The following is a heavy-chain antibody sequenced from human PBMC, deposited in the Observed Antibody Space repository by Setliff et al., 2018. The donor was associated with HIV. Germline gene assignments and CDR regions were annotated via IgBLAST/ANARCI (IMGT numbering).Heavy chain of an antibody. J-gene: IGHJ3*02. CDR2: IDPNSGDT. D-gene: IGHD6-13*01. V-gene: IGHV1-2*02. CDR3: ARGAGYSSSWHRYPFEI. Sequence: WASVKVSCKASGYTFTGYYLHWVRQAPGQGLEWMGWIDPNSGDTNYEQKFQGRVSMTRDTSISTVYMELSSLRSDDTAVYYCARGAGYSSSWHRYPFEIWGQGTMVTVSS. CDR1: GYTFTGYY.